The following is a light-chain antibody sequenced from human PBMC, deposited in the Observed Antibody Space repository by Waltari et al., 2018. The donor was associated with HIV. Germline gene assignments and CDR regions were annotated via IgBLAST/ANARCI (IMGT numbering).Light chain of an antibody. V-gene: IGKV1-12*01. CDR1: HGLTSW. CDR2: AAS. J-gene: IGKJ4*01. Sequence: DLQVTQHTSPVSAAVVVGLAYSYRATHGLTSWLAWYQQKLGEAPKLLIYAASTLQNGVPSRFSGSGSGTNFSLTISSLQPEDFATYYCQQAKRYPPLTFGGGTKVEIK. CDR3: QQAKRYPPLT.